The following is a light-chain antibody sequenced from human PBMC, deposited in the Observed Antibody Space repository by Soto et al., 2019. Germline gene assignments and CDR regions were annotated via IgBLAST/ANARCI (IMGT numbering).Light chain of an antibody. V-gene: IGKV3-15*01. CDR2: GAS. Sequence: EIVLTQSPGTLSLSPGERATLSCRASQSVSNNYVAWYQQKPGQAPRLLILGASTRATGIPARFSGSGSGTEFTLSISSLQSEDFAVYYCKQYKEWPPFTFGQGTRLEI. CDR1: QSVSNN. CDR3: KQYKEWPPFT. J-gene: IGKJ5*01.